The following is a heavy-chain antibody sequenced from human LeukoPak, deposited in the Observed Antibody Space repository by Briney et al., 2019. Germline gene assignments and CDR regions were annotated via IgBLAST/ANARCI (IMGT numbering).Heavy chain of an antibody. CDR1: GFTFSSYG. D-gene: IGHD4-11*01. Sequence: PGGSLRLSCAASGFTFSSYGMHWVRQAPGKGLEWVAVIWYDGSNKYYADSVKGRFTISRDNSKNTLYLQMSSLRAEDTAVYYCARAYSDYVFDYWGQGTLVTVSS. J-gene: IGHJ4*02. CDR2: IWYDGSNK. V-gene: IGHV3-33*01. CDR3: ARAYSDYVFDY.